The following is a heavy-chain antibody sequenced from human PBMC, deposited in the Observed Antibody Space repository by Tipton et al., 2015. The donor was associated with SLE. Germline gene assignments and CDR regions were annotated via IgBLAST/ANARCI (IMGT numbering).Heavy chain of an antibody. J-gene: IGHJ6*02. Sequence: GSLRLSCAASGFICSRYWMSWVRQAPGKGLEWVANIKEDGSEQFYVDSVKGRFTISRDNAKNSLYLQMHSLRGEDTAVYYCARDIVVGNFYSMDVWGQGTTVTVSS. V-gene: IGHV3-7*01. CDR3: ARDIVVGNFYSMDV. D-gene: IGHD2-15*01. CDR1: GFICSRYW. CDR2: IKEDGSEQ.